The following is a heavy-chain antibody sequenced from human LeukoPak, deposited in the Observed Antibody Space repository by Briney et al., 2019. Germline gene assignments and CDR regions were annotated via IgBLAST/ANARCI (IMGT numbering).Heavy chain of an antibody. CDR1: GGTFSSYA. J-gene: IGHJ4*02. Sequence: ASVKVSCKASGGTFSSYAISWVRQAPGQGLEWMGRIIPILGIANCAQKFQGRVTITADKSTSTAYMELSSLRSEDTAVYYCARKSVLYSSGWYYFDYWGQGTLVTVSS. V-gene: IGHV1-69*04. CDR3: ARKSVLYSSGWYYFDY. D-gene: IGHD6-19*01. CDR2: IIPILGIA.